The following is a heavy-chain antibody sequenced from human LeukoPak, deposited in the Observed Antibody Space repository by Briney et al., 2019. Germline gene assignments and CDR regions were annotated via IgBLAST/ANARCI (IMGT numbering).Heavy chain of an antibody. D-gene: IGHD6-19*01. CDR2: INHSGST. CDR1: GGSFSGYY. CDR3: ARSRIAVAGTHDY. V-gene: IGHV4-34*01. J-gene: IGHJ4*02. Sequence: SETLSFTCAVYGGSFSGYYWSWIRQPPGKGLEWIGEINHSGSTNYNPSLKSRVTISVDTSKNQFSLKLSSVTAADTAVYYCARSRIAVAGTHDYWGQGTLVTVSS.